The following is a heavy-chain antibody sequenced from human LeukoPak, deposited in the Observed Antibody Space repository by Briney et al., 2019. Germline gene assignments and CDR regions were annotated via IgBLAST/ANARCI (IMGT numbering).Heavy chain of an antibody. D-gene: IGHD6-19*01. CDR3: ARVSVAYTVLDAFDI. J-gene: IGHJ3*02. V-gene: IGHV3-21*01. Sequence: PGGSLRLSCAASGFTFSSYSMNWVRQAPGKGLEWVSSISSSSYIYYADSVKGRFTISRDNAKSSLYLQMNSLRAEDTAVYYCARVSVAYTVLDAFDIWGQGTMVTVSS. CDR2: ISSSSYI. CDR1: GFTFSSYS.